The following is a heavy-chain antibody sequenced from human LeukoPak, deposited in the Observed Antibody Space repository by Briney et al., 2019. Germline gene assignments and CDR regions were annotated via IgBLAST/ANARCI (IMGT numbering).Heavy chain of an antibody. D-gene: IGHD2-15*01. V-gene: IGHV1-2*02. J-gene: IGHJ5*02. Sequence: ASVKVSCKASGYTSTGYYMHWVRQAPGQGLEWMGWINPNSGGTNYAQKFQGRVTMTRDTSISTAYMELSRLRSDDTAVYYCARGKGRYCSGGSCYPAARNNWFDPWGQGTLVTVSS. CDR3: ARGKGRYCSGGSCYPAARNNWFDP. CDR2: INPNSGGT. CDR1: GYTSTGYY.